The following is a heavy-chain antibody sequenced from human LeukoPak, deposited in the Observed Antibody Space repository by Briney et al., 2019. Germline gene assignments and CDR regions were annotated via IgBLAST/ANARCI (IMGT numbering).Heavy chain of an antibody. D-gene: IGHD4-17*01. CDR1: GGTFSSYA. J-gene: IGHJ4*02. V-gene: IGHV1-69*13. Sequence: ASVKVSCKAFGGTFSSYAISWVRQAPGQGLEWMGGIIPIFGTANYAQKFQGRVTITADESTSTAYMELSSLRSEDTAVYYCARVPAINGDYFDYWGQGTLVTVSS. CDR3: ARVPAINGDYFDY. CDR2: IIPIFGTA.